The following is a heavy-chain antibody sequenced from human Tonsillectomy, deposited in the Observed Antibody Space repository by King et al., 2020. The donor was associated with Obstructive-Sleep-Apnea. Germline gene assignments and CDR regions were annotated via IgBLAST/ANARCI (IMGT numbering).Heavy chain of an antibody. CDR2: VSGSGGST. CDR3: AKSVIDLRSSRHYFDY. CDR1: GFTFSSYA. J-gene: IGHJ4*02. D-gene: IGHD5-24*01. Sequence: EVQLVESGGGLVQPGGSLRLSCATSGFTFSSYAMSWVRQAPGKGLEWVSTVSGSGGSTYYADSVKGRFTISRDNSKNTLYLQMNSLRAEDTAVYYCAKSVIDLRSSRHYFDYWGQGTLVTVSS. V-gene: IGHV3-23*04.